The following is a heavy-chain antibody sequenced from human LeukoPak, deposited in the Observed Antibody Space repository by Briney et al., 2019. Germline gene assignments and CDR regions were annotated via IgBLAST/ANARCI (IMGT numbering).Heavy chain of an antibody. J-gene: IGHJ4*02. Sequence: PSETLSLTCTVSGDSIGSYYWSWIRQPPGKGPEWIGYISYSGSTNYNPSLKSRVTISVDTSKNQFSLKLNSVTAADTAVYYCARWNSVWFRLDYWGQGTLVTVSS. D-gene: IGHD3-16*01. CDR2: ISYSGST. V-gene: IGHV4-59*01. CDR3: ARWNSVWFRLDY. CDR1: GDSIGSYY.